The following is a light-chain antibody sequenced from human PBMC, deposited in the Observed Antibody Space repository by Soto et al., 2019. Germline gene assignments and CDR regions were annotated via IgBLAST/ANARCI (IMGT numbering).Light chain of an antibody. V-gene: IGKV3-20*01. CDR2: GAS. J-gene: IGKJ1*01. CDR1: QSVSSSY. Sequence: EIVLTQSPGTLSLSPCERATLSCSASQSVSSSYLAWYQQKPGQAPRLLIYGASSRATGIPDRFSGSGSGTDFTLTISSLQPEDFATYYCQQSYSTPRTFGQGTKVDIK. CDR3: QQSYSTPRT.